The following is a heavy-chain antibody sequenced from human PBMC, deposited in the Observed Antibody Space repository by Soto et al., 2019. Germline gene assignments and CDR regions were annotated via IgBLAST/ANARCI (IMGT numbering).Heavy chain of an antibody. CDR2: MNPNSGNT. CDR3: ARDDYYDSSGYPI. D-gene: IGHD3-22*01. CDR1: GYTFTSYD. J-gene: IGHJ3*02. Sequence: APVKVSCKASGYTFTSYDINWVRQATGQGLEWMGWMNPNSGNTGYAQKFQGRVTMTRNTSISTAYMELSSLGSEDTAVYYCARDDYYDSSGYPIWGQGTMVTVSS. V-gene: IGHV1-8*01.